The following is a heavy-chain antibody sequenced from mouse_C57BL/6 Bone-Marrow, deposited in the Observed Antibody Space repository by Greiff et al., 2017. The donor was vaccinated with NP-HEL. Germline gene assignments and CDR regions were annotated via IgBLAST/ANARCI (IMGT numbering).Heavy chain of an antibody. CDR3: AKEGAYGSRYAMDY. D-gene: IGHD1-1*01. Sequence: VQLQQSGPGLVQPSQSLSITCTVSGFSLTSYGVHWVRQPPGKGLEWLGVIWSGGSTDYNAAFISRLSISKNNSKSQVFFKMNSLQADDTAIYYCAKEGAYGSRYAMDYWGQGTSVTVSS. CDR1: GFSLTSYG. CDR2: IWSGGST. J-gene: IGHJ4*01. V-gene: IGHV2-4*01.